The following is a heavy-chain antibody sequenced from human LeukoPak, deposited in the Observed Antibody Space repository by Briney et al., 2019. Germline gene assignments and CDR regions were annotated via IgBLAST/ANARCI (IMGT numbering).Heavy chain of an antibody. Sequence: SETLSLTCAVDGGSFSGYYWRWTRQPPGKGLECIGEINHSGSTNYNPSLKGRVPISVATSKKRFFLKLSAWTAAATVGYYCARSSLVVVVAATPRFDYWGQGTLVTVSS. J-gene: IGHJ4*02. CDR3: ARSSLVVVVAATPRFDY. CDR1: GGSFSGYY. CDR2: INHSGST. D-gene: IGHD2-15*01. V-gene: IGHV4-34*01.